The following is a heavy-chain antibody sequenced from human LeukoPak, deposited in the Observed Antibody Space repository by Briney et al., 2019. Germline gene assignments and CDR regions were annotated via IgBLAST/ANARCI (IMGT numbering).Heavy chain of an antibody. D-gene: IGHD2-21*02. CDR2: IKGGGGDP. Sequence: GGSLRLSCAASGFIFTTYAMGWVRQAPGKGLEWVSSIKGGGGDPFYADSVKGRFTISRDNPKNTLFLQPNSLRAEDTAVYYCAKGGHDFNPFYWWGQGTLVTVSS. CDR3: AKGGHDFNPFYW. V-gene: IGHV3-23*01. CDR1: GFIFTTYA. J-gene: IGHJ4*02.